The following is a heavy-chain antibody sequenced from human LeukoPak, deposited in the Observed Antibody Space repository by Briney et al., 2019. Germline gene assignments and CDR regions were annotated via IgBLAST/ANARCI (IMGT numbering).Heavy chain of an antibody. Sequence: SVKVSCKASGGTFSSYAISWVRQAPGQGLEWMGGIIPIFGTANYAQKFQGRVTITADESTSTAYMELSSLRSEDTAVYYCARGPSAYCSGGSCYSGSAWFDPWGQGTLVTVSS. CDR1: GGTFSSYA. CDR2: IIPIFGTA. D-gene: IGHD2-15*01. J-gene: IGHJ5*02. V-gene: IGHV1-69*01. CDR3: ARGPSAYCSGGSCYSGSAWFDP.